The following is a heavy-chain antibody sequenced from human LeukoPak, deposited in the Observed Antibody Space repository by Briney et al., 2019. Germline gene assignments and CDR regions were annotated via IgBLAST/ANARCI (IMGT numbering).Heavy chain of an antibody. CDR3: AAAAPNTAGWHY. V-gene: IGHV5-51*01. J-gene: IGHJ4*02. Sequence: GESLKISCKGFGYNFPSYWIGWVRQMPGKGLEWMGIMYPADSDIRYSPSFQGQVTISADKSISTAFLQWASLKASDTAMYYCAAAAPNTAGWHYWGQGTLVTVSS. CDR2: MYPADSDI. CDR1: GYNFPSYW. D-gene: IGHD6-13*01.